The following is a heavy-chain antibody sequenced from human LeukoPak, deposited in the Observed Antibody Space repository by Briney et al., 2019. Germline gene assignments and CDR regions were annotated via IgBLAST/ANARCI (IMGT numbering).Heavy chain of an antibody. J-gene: IGHJ6*02. CDR2: IKSDGNRT. Sequence: HPGGPLTLSCAASGLTLNSYRVHWLRQAPGKGLVGVSCIKSDGNRTSYAHPEKGRLTISRDNAKNTLYLHMNSLRAEDTAVYYCAAGQGHGMDVWGQGTTVTVSS. CDR3: AAGQGHGMDV. CDR1: GLTLNSYR. V-gene: IGHV3-74*01.